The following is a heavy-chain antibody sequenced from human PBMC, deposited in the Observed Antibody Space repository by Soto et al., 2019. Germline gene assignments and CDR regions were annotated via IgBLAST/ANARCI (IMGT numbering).Heavy chain of an antibody. D-gene: IGHD3-22*01. CDR2: ISANGAGI. Sequence: GGSLRLSCVGSGFTFRDHAMRWVRQAPGRGLEWVSAISANGAGIQHADSVKGRFSVSRDNAKNTVYLQMDNLRTEDSAVYYCAKDRYYDTPGWFDPWGQGSRVTVSS. CDR1: GFTFRDHA. J-gene: IGHJ5*02. V-gene: IGHV3-23*01. CDR3: AKDRYYDTPGWFDP.